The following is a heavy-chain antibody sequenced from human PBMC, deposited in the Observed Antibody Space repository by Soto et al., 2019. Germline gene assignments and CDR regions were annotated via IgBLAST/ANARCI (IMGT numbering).Heavy chain of an antibody. CDR3: AKGSLRTPVSYYFDY. V-gene: IGHV4-59*01. CDR2: IYYSGST. Sequence: SETLSLTCTVSGVSISSYYWSWIRQPPGKGLEWIGYIYYSGSTNYNPSLKSRVTISVDTSKNQFSLKLSSVTAADTAVYYCAKGSLRTPVSYYFDYWGQGTLVTVSS. D-gene: IGHD3-16*01. J-gene: IGHJ4*02. CDR1: GVSISSYY.